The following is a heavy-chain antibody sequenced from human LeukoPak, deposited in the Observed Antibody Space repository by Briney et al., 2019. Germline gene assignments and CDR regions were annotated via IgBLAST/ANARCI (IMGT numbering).Heavy chain of an antibody. D-gene: IGHD2-15*01. CDR1: GFTFSSYR. CDR2: ISSSSSYI. CDR3: ARDPCSGGSCYTNYYYYYMDV. V-gene: IGHV3-21*01. Sequence: EPGGSLRLSCAASGFTFSSYRMNWVRQAPGKGLEWVSSISSSSSYIYYADSVKGRFTISRDNAKNSLYLQMNSLRAEDTAVYYCARDPCSGGSCYTNYYYYYMDVWGKGTTVTVSS. J-gene: IGHJ6*03.